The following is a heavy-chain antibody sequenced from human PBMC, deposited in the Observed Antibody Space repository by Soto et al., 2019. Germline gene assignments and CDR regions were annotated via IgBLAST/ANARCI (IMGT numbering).Heavy chain of an antibody. V-gene: IGHV4-34*01. D-gene: IGHD1-7*01. J-gene: IGHJ4*02. Sequence: PSETLSLTCAVYGGSFSGYYWSWIRQPPGKGLEWIGEINHSGSTNYNPSLKSRVTISVDTSKNQFSLKLSSVTAADTAVYYCARENNWNYSCPDYWGQGTLVTVSS. CDR1: GGSFSGYY. CDR3: ARENNWNYSCPDY. CDR2: INHSGST.